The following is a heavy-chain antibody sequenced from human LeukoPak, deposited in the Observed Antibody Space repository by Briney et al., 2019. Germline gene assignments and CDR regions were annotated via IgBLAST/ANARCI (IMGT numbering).Heavy chain of an antibody. D-gene: IGHD3-22*01. CDR3: AREGSYDTDAFDI. V-gene: IGHV3-7*01. CDR2: IKQDGSEK. Sequence: GGSLRLSCAASGFTFSSYWMSWVRQAPGKGLEWVANIKQDGSEKYYVDSVKGRFTISRDNAKNSLYLQMNSLRAEDTAVYYCAREGSYDTDAFDIWGQGTMVTVSS. CDR1: GFTFSSYW. J-gene: IGHJ3*02.